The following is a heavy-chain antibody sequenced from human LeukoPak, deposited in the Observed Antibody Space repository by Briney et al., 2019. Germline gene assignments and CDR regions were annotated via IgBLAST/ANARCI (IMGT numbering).Heavy chain of an antibody. CDR2: IIPIFGTA. V-gene: IGHV1-69*13. Sequence: SVKVSCKASGGTFSSYAISWVRQAPGQGLEWMGGIIPIFGTANYAQKFQGRVTITADESTSTAYMELSSLRSEDTAVYYCARDLTELPRPRPHWFDPWGQGTLVTVSS. CDR1: GGTFSSYA. D-gene: IGHD5-24*01. J-gene: IGHJ5*02. CDR3: ARDLTELPRPRPHWFDP.